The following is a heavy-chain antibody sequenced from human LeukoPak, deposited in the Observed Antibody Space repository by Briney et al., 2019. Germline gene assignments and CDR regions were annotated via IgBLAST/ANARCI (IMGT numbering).Heavy chain of an antibody. CDR1: GFTFSSYG. D-gene: IGHD2-15*01. J-gene: IGHJ4*02. CDR2: IRYDGSNK. CDR3: AKGGSEVAAQDIDY. Sequence: PGGSLRLSCAASGFTFSSYGMRWVRQAPGKGLEWVAFIRYDGSNKYYADSVKGRFTISRDNSKNTLYLQMNSLRAEDTAVYYCAKGGSEVAAQDIDYWGQGTLVTVSS. V-gene: IGHV3-30*02.